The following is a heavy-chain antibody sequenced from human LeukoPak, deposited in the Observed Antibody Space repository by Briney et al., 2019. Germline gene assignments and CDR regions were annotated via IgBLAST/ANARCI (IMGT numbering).Heavy chain of an antibody. J-gene: IGHJ5*02. D-gene: IGHD3-10*01. V-gene: IGHV3-74*01. CDR1: GFTFSSYW. CDR2: INTDGNST. Sequence: GGSLRLSCVASGFTFSSYWMHWVRQVPGKGLVWVSRINTDGNSTRYADSVKGRFTISRDNAKNTLYLQMNSLRAEDTAVYYCARVPLGEFKGFDPWGQGTLVTVSS. CDR3: ARVPLGEFKGFDP.